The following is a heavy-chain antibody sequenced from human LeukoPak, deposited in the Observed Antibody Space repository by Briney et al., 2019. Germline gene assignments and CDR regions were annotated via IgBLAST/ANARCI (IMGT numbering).Heavy chain of an antibody. CDR1: GFDFSSNW. CDR2: IKGDGIST. Sequence: GGSLRLSCAASGFDFSSNWMHWVRHAPGQGLVWVSRIKGDGISTNYADSVKGRFTISRDIAKNTLYLQMNSLRAEDTAVYYCARGLRYGYSSSWYFDYWGQGTLVTVSS. D-gene: IGHD6-13*01. CDR3: ARGLRYGYSSSWYFDY. J-gene: IGHJ4*02. V-gene: IGHV3-74*01.